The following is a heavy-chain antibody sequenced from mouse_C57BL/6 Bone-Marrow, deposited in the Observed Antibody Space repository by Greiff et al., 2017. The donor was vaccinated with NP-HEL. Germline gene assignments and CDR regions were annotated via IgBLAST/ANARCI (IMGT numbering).Heavy chain of an antibody. J-gene: IGHJ2*01. D-gene: IGHD1-1*01. CDR3: ARLYYYGSSSYFDY. V-gene: IGHV1-81*01. Sequence: VQLQQSGAELARPGASVKLSCKASGYTFTSYGISWVKQRTGQGLEWIGEIYPRSGNTYYNEKFKGKATLTADKSSSTAYIELRSLTSEDSAVYFCARLYYYGSSSYFDYWGQGTTLTVSS. CDR2: IYPRSGNT. CDR1: GYTFTSYG.